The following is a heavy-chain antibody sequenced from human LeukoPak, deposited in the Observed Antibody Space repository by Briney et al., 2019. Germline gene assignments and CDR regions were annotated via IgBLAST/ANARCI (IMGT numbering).Heavy chain of an antibody. V-gene: IGHV3-66*01. CDR2: ICKGGST. J-gene: IGHJ4*02. CDR1: GFTFSSNY. CDR3: ARDVRVTSGTSLDY. Sequence: GGSLRLSCAASGFTFSSNYMSWVRQAPGKGLEWVSVICKGGSTYYADSVKGRFTISRDNSKNTLYLQMNSLRAEDTAVYYCARDVRVTSGTSLDYWGQGTLVTVSS. D-gene: IGHD1-1*01.